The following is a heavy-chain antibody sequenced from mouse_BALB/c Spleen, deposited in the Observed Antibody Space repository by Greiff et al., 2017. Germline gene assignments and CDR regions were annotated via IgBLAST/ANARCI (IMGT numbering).Heavy chain of an antibody. V-gene: IGHV1-4*02. J-gene: IGHJ3*01. CDR2: INPSSGYT. CDR1: GYTFTSYT. D-gene: IGHD1-1*01. CDR3: ARGIITTVVAPFAY. Sequence: QVQLKESAADLARPGASVKMSCKASGYTFTSYTMHWVNQRPGQGLEWIGYINPSSGYTEYNQKFKDKTTLTADKSSSTAYMQLSSLTSEDSAVYYCARGIITTVVAPFAYWGQGTLVTVSA.